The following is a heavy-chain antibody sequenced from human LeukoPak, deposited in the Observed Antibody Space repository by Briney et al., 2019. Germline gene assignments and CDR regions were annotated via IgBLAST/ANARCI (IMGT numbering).Heavy chain of an antibody. CDR1: VFTFSSYA. V-gene: IGHV3-23*01. CDR2: ISGSGGST. J-gene: IGHJ3*02. D-gene: IGHD6-19*01. CDR3: AKPGQQWLTDACDI. Sequence: GGSLRLSRAASVFTFSSYAMSWVRQAPGKGLEWVSAISGSGGSTYYADSVKGRFTISRDNSKNTLYLQMNSLRAQDTAVDYCAKPGQQWLTDACDIGGQGTMVTVSS.